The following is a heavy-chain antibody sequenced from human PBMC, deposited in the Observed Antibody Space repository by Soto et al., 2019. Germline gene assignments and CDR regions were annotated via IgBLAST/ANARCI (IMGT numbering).Heavy chain of an antibody. V-gene: IGHV7-4-1*01. CDR2: INTNTGNP. CDR3: ARSVFGELLPSQYYYYYYYMDV. CDR1: GYTFTSYA. D-gene: IGHD3-10*02. J-gene: IGHJ6*03. Sequence: ASVKVSCKASGYTFTSYAMNWVRQAPGQGLEWMGWINTNTGNPTYAQGFTGRFVFSLDTSDSTAYLQICSLKAEDTAVYYCARSVFGELLPSQYYYYYYYMDVWGKGTTVTVSS.